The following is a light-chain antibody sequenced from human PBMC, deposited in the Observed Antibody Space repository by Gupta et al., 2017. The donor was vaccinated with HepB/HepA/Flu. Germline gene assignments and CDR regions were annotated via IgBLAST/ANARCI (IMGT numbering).Light chain of an antibody. J-gene: IGLJ2*01. V-gene: IGLV2-14*03. CDR2: DVR. Sequence: HSALTQPASVSGSPGPSITISCTGTSSDVGGYNYVSWYQQHPAKAHKLMIYDVRKRAAGVSGRFSGSKAGNTASLTISGPPAEDDADYYCSADRTSNIVVFGGGTKVTVL. CDR1: SSDVGGYNY. CDR3: SADRTSNIVV.